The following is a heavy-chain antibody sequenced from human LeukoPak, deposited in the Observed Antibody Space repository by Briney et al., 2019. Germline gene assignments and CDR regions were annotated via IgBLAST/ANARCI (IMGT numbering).Heavy chain of an antibody. J-gene: IGHJ5*02. CDR2: ISSSSSSTI. CDR3: ARAGGGSHASWFDP. CDR1: GFTFSSYS. Sequence: GGSLRLSCAASGFTFSSYSMNWVRQAPGKGLEWVSYISSSSSSTIYYADSVKGRFTISRDNVKNSLYLQMNSLRAEDTAVYYCARAGGGSHASWFDPWGQGTLVTVSS. V-gene: IGHV3-48*01. D-gene: IGHD1-26*01.